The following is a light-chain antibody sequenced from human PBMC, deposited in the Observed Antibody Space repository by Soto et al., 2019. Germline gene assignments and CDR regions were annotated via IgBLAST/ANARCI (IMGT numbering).Light chain of an antibody. CDR3: GTWDSSLSAGL. CDR2: DDT. CDR1: SSNIGNNY. Sequence: QSVLTQPPSVSAAPGQKVTISCSGSSSNIGNNYVSWYQQLPGTAPKLLIYDDTKRPPGIPDRFSASKSATSAALDITGLQTGDEADYYCGTWDSSLSAGLFGTGTKVTV. V-gene: IGLV1-51*01. J-gene: IGLJ1*01.